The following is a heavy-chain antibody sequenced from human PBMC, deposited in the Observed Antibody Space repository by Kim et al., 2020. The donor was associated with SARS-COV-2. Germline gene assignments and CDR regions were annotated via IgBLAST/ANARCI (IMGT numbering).Heavy chain of an antibody. CDR1: GGSISDYY. D-gene: IGHD3-10*01. V-gene: IGHV4-59*01. J-gene: IGHJ6*01. Sequence: SETLSLTCTVSGGSISDYYWSWIRQPPGKGLEWIGDIYYSGSTTYNHSLKSRVTISVDTSKSHVSLKAISVTAADTAVYVCSSGFDGSGDSPRPGLDVWG. CDR2: IYYSGST. CDR3: SSGFDGSGDSPRPGLDV.